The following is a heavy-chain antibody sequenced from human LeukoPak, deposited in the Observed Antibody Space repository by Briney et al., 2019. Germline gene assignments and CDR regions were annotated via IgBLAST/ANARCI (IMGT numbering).Heavy chain of an antibody. V-gene: IGHV5-51*01. CDR3: ARRGGLNDAFDI. D-gene: IGHD3-16*01. CDR2: IYPGDSDA. Sequence: GESLKISCKVSGYSLTNNWIGWVRQVPGKGLEWMGLIYPGDSDARDSPSFQGQVTISVDKSIRTAYLQWSSLKASDTAMYYCARRGGLNDAFDIWGQGTMVIVSS. J-gene: IGHJ3*02. CDR1: GYSLTNNW.